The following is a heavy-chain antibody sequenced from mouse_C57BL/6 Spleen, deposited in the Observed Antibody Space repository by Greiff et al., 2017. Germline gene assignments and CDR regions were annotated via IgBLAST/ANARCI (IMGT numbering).Heavy chain of an antibody. Sequence: QVQLQQSGAELVKPGASVKISCKASGYAFSSYWMNWVKQRPGKGLEWIGQIYPGDGDTNYNGKFKGKATLTADKSSSTAYMQLSSLTSEDSAVYFCARKGFNCDYFDYWGQGTTLTVSS. V-gene: IGHV1-80*01. D-gene: IGHD4-1*01. CDR3: ARKGFNCDYFDY. CDR2: IYPGDGDT. J-gene: IGHJ2*01. CDR1: GYAFSSYW.